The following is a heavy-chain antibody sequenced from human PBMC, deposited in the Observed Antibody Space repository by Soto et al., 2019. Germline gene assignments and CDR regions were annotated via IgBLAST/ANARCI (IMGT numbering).Heavy chain of an antibody. Sequence: SETLSLTCAFYGGSFMGYYWCWIRQPPGKGLEWIGEINHSGITNYNSSFKSRVTRSVDTSKNQFSLKLSYVTAAQTAVYYCARGSAARLSYYYGKDVWGKVTTRTFSS. CDR2: INHSGIT. V-gene: IGHV4-34*01. CDR3: ARGSAARLSYYYGKDV. J-gene: IGHJ6*04. CDR1: GGSFMGYY. D-gene: IGHD6-6*01.